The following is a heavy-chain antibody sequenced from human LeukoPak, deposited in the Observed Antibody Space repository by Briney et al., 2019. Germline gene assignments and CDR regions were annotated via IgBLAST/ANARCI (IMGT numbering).Heavy chain of an antibody. V-gene: IGHV3-20*04. J-gene: IGHJ3*02. D-gene: IGHD5-24*01. CDR3: ARRFRDGYDHDAFDI. CDR2: INWNGAST. Sequence: GGSLRLSCAASGFIFDDYGMAWVRQAPGKGLEWVSGINWNGASTGYADSVKGRFTISRDNAKNSLYLQMNSLRADDTALYYRARRFRDGYDHDAFDIWGQGTMVTVSS. CDR1: GFIFDDYG.